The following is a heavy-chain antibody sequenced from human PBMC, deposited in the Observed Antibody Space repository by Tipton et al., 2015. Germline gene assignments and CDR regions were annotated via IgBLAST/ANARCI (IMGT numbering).Heavy chain of an antibody. CDR2: TYYRSKWYD. J-gene: IGHJ5*02. Sequence: GLVKPSQTLSLTCAISGDSVSSHSAAWNWIRQSPSRGLEWLARTYYRSKWYDDYALSVQGRMTISADTSKNQFSLQLKSVTTEDTAVYCCARGGFTWFDPWGPGTLVTVSS. D-gene: IGHD3-16*01. CDR1: GDSVSSHSAA. CDR3: ARGGFTWFDP. V-gene: IGHV6-1*01.